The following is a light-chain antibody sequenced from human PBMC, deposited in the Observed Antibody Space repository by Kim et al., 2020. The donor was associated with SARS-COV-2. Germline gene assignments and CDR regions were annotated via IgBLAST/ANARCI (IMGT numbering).Light chain of an antibody. V-gene: IGLV3-21*04. J-gene: IGLJ2*01. Sequence: PGKTARITCGGNNIGSKSVHWYQQKPGQAPVLVIYYDSDRPSGIPERFSGSNAGNTATLTISRVEAGDEADYYCQVWDSSSDHVVFGGGTQLTVL. CDR2: YDS. CDR3: QVWDSSSDHVV. CDR1: NIGSKS.